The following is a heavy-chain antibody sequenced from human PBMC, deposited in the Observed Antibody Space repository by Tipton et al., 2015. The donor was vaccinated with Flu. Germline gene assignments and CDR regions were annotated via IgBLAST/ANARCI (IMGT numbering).Heavy chain of an antibody. Sequence: AVSGFTFTSFAMNWVRQAPGKGLEWVSTISGIGGCTYYTDSVKGRFTISRDISRNTLYLQMNSLRAEDTAFYYCAKSYCSASNCPGFWGQGTLVTVSS. CDR2: ISGIGGCT. V-gene: IGHV3-23*01. J-gene: IGHJ4*02. D-gene: IGHD2-15*01. CDR1: GFTFTSFA. CDR3: AKSYCSASNCPGF.